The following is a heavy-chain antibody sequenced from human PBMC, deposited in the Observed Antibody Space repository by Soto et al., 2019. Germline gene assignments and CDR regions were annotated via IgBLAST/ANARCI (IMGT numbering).Heavy chain of an antibody. CDR2: IYWSDYK. J-gene: IGHJ4*02. Sequence: QITLTESGPTLVKPTQTLTLTCTFSGFSFNTSAVGVGWIRQPPGTALELLALIYWSDYKRYSTFLKSRLTITKDTTTNQVVITMTNMDPVDKVKYYCAHLYRDASGTRYYFDYWGQGTLVTVSS. CDR3: AHLYRDASGTRYYFDY. CDR1: GFSFNTSAVG. V-gene: IGHV2-5*01. D-gene: IGHD6-13*01.